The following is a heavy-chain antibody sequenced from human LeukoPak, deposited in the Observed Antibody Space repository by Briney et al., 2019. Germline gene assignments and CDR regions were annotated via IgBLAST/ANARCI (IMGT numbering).Heavy chain of an antibody. Sequence: ASVKVSCKASGYTFSGFYIHWVRQAPGQGLEWMGWINPNSGGTNYAQKFQGRVTMTRDTSISTAYMELSRLRSDDTAVYYCAGSNWNDHWFDPWGQGTLVTVSS. D-gene: IGHD1-20*01. CDR1: GYTFSGFY. V-gene: IGHV1-2*02. CDR2: INPNSGGT. CDR3: AGSNWNDHWFDP. J-gene: IGHJ5*02.